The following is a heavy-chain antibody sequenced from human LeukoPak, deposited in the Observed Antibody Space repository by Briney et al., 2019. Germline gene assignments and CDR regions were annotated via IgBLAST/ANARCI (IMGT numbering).Heavy chain of an antibody. D-gene: IGHD6-13*01. CDR3: ARDRGVGDSSNWYDY. J-gene: IGHJ5*01. CDR2: ISSSNTYT. Sequence: GGSLRLSCAASGFTFSDYYMSWIRQAPGKGLEWVSYISSSNTYTTYADSVKGRFTISRDNAKNSLYLQMNSLRAEDTAVYYCARDRGVGDSSNWYDYWGQGTLVTVSS. V-gene: IGHV3-11*06. CDR1: GFTFSDYY.